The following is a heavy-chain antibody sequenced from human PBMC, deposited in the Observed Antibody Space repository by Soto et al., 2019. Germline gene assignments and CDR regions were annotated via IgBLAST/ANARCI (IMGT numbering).Heavy chain of an antibody. D-gene: IGHD3-22*01. CDR2: INPSGGST. V-gene: IGHV1-46*01. J-gene: IGHJ3*02. Sequence: ASVKVSCKASGYTFTSYYMHWVRQAPGQGLEWMGIINPSGGSTSYAQKFQGRVTMTRDTSTSTAYMELRSLRSDDTAVYYCAREGDYDSSGYPTATAFDIWGQGTMVTVSS. CDR1: GYTFTSYY. CDR3: AREGDYDSSGYPTATAFDI.